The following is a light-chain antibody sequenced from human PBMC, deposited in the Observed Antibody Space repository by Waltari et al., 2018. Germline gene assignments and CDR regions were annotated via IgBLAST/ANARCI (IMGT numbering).Light chain of an antibody. CDR1: QDISNY. J-gene: IGKJ5*01. Sequence: DIQMTQSPSSLSASVGDRVTITCQAIQDISNYLNWYQQKPGKAPKLLIYDASNLETGVPSRFSGSGSGTDVTFTISSLQPEDIATYYCQQYDNLITFGQGTRLEIK. CDR3: QQYDNLIT. CDR2: DAS. V-gene: IGKV1-33*01.